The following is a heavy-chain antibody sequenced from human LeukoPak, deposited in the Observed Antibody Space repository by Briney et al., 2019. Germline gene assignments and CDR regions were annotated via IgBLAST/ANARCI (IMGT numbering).Heavy chain of an antibody. D-gene: IGHD1-26*01. Sequence: PGRSLRLSCAASGFTFSSYGMHWVRQAPGKGLEWVAVIWYDGSNKYYADSVKGRFTISRDNSKNTLYLQMHSLRAEDTAVYYCARDSGSYGAIDYWGQGTLVTVSS. J-gene: IGHJ4*02. CDR1: GFTFSSYG. CDR3: ARDSGSYGAIDY. CDR2: IWYDGSNK. V-gene: IGHV3-33*01.